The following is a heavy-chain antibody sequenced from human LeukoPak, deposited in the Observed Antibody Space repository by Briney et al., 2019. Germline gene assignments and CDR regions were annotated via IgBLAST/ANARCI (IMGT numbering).Heavy chain of an antibody. V-gene: IGHV4-59*08. CDR1: GGSISSYY. Sequence: PSETLSLTCTVSGGSISSYYWSWIRQPPGKGLEWIGYIYYSGSTNYNPSPKSRVTISVDTSKNQFSLKLSSVTAADTAVYYCARRHSGSHNFDYWGQGTLVTVSS. CDR2: IYYSGST. CDR3: ARRHSGSHNFDY. J-gene: IGHJ4*02. D-gene: IGHD1-26*01.